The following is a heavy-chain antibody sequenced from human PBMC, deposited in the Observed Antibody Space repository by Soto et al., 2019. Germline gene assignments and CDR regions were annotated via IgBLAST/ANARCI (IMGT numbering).Heavy chain of an antibody. V-gene: IGHV3-23*01. Sequence: PGGSLRLSCAASGFTFSDYAMSWVRQAPGKGLEWVSGILGSGGSTYYADSVKGRVTISRDNSENTLHLQMNSLRVEDTAVYYCARKRIDPPGLDYWGQGTLVTVSS. CDR2: ILGSGGST. CDR1: GFTFSDYA. D-gene: IGHD2-15*01. J-gene: IGHJ4*02. CDR3: ARKRIDPPGLDY.